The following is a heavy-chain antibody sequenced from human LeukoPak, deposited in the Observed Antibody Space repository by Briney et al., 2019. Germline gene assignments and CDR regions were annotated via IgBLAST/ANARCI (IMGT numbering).Heavy chain of an antibody. CDR2: IYYSGST. J-gene: IGHJ3*02. Sequence: SETLSLTCTVSGGSISSSCYYWGWIRQPPGKGLEWIGSIYYSGSTYYNPSLKSRVTISVDTSKNQFSLKLSSVTAADTAVYYCARPDIVATQYAFDIWGQGTMVTVSS. CDR3: ARPDIVATQYAFDI. D-gene: IGHD5-12*01. V-gene: IGHV4-39*01. CDR1: GGSISSSCYY.